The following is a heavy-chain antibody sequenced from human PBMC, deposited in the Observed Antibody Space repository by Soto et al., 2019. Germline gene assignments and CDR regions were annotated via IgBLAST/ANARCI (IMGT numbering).Heavy chain of an antibody. Sequence: QVHLQESGPGLVKPSETLSLTCTVSGGAISTYYWTWIRQPAGKGLEWIGRIYISGSTKYNHSLQSRVTMSLDTSNNQFSLRLTSVTAADTAVYYCARGQRFSDWFDPWGQGTLVTVSS. CDR3: ARGQRFSDWFDP. CDR2: IYISGST. J-gene: IGHJ5*02. D-gene: IGHD3-3*01. CDR1: GGAISTYY. V-gene: IGHV4-4*07.